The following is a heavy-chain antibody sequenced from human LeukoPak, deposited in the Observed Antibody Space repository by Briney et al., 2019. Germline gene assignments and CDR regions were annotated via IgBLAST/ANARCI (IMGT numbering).Heavy chain of an antibody. CDR2: IYNSGST. D-gene: IGHD4/OR15-4a*01. CDR3: GRSTMVNTATGWFDP. CDR1: GDSISSYY. Sequence: SETLSLTCTVSGDSISSYYWSWIRQPPGKGLEWIGYIYNSGSTNYNPSLKSRVTMSVDTSKNHMSLKLSSVTAADTAMYYCGRSTMVNTATGWFDPWGQGTLVTVSS. J-gene: IGHJ5*02. V-gene: IGHV4-59*12.